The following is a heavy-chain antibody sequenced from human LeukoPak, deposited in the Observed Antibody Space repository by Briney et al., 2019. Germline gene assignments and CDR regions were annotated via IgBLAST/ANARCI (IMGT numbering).Heavy chain of an antibody. J-gene: IGHJ4*02. CDR3: AREEYSSSWYFDY. V-gene: IGHV3-33*01. CDR1: GFTFSSYG. Sequence: GRSLRLSCAASGFTFSSYGMHWVRQAPGKGLEWVAVIWHDGSNKYYADSVKGRFTISRDNSKNTLYLQMNSLRAEDTAVYYCAREEYSSSWYFDYWGQGTLVTVSS. D-gene: IGHD6-13*01. CDR2: IWHDGSNK.